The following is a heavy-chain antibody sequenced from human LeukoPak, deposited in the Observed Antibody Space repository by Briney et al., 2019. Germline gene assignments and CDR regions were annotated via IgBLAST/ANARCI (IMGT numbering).Heavy chain of an antibody. D-gene: IGHD3-22*01. V-gene: IGHV7-4-1*02. CDR1: GYTFTSYA. J-gene: IGHJ6*03. CDR2: INTNTGNP. CDR3: ARERSGYYDSGGGDYYYYYMDV. Sequence: ASVKVSCTASGYTFTSYAMNWVRQAPGQGLEWMGWINTNTGNPTYAQGFTGRFVFSLDTSVSTAYLQISSLKAEDTAVYYCARERSGYYDSGGGDYYYYYMDVWGKGTTVTVSS.